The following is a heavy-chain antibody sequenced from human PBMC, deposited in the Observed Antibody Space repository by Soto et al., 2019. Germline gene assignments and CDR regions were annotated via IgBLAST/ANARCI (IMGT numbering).Heavy chain of an antibody. CDR2: INHSGST. J-gene: IGHJ6*02. CDR1: GGSFSGDY. V-gene: IGHV4-34*01. D-gene: IGHD3-10*01. CDR3: ARGDYGSGSYKPNYYYYYGMDV. Sequence: TSETLSLTCAVYGGSFSGDYWSWIRQPPGKGLEWIGEINHSGSTNYNPSLKSRVTISVDTSKKQFSLKLSSVTAADTAVYYCARGDYGSGSYKPNYYYYYGMDVWGQGTTVT.